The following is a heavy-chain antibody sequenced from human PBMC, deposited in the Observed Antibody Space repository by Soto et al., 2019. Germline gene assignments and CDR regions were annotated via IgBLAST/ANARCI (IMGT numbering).Heavy chain of an antibody. D-gene: IGHD2-2*01. CDR1: GGTFSSYA. Sequence: SVKVSCKASGGTFSSYAISWVRQAPGQGLEWMGGIIPISGTANYAQKFQGRVTITADESTSTAYMELSSLRSEDTAVYYCASLLGSSTSLEIYYYYYYGMDVWGQGTTVTVSS. J-gene: IGHJ6*02. CDR2: IIPISGTA. V-gene: IGHV1-69*13. CDR3: ASLLGSSTSLEIYYYYYYGMDV.